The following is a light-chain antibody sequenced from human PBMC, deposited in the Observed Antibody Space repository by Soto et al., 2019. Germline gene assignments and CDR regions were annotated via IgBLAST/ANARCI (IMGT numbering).Light chain of an antibody. CDR1: SSNIGGNS. J-gene: IGLJ1*01. Sequence: QPVLTQPRSVSAAPGQKVTISCSGSSSNIGGNSVSWYQQLPGTAPKLLIYDDNKRPSGIPDRFSGSKSGTSATLGITGFQTGDEADYYCGSWDSCLSAYVFGTGTKVTVL. CDR2: DDN. CDR3: GSWDSCLSAYV. V-gene: IGLV1-51*01.